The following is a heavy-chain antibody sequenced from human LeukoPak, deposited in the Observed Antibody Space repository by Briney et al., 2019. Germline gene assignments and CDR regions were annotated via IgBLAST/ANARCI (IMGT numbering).Heavy chain of an antibody. CDR2: INPNSGGT. CDR1: GYTFTGYY. V-gene: IGHV1-2*06. Sequence: ASVKVSCKASGYTFTGYYMHWVRQAPGQGLEWMGRINPNSGGTNYAQKLQDRVTLTMDRSTSTAYMELRSLRSDDTAVYYCAKDGEYQLLSLNNYGDRNWFDPWGQGTLVTVSS. CDR3: AKDGEYQLLSLNNYGDRNWFDP. J-gene: IGHJ5*02. D-gene: IGHD2-2*01.